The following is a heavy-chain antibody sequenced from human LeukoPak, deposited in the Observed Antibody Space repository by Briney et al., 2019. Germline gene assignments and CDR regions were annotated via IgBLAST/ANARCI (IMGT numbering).Heavy chain of an antibody. CDR1: GYSVSSGYY. J-gene: IGHJ6*02. CDR3: AREPYCSSTSCSTPTYYYYGMDV. D-gene: IGHD2-2*01. CDR2: MYHSGDT. Sequence: RASETLSLTCTVSGYSVSSGYYWGWIRQPPGKGLEWIGSMYHSGDTYYNPSLKSRVTISVDTSKNQLSLKLGSVTAADTAVYYCAREPYCSSTSCSTPTYYYYGMDVWGQGTTVTVSS. V-gene: IGHV4-38-2*02.